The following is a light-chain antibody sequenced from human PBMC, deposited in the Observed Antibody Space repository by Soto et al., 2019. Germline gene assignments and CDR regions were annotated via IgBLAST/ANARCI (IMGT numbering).Light chain of an antibody. CDR1: QSVSSN. V-gene: IGKV3-15*01. CDR2: GAS. Sequence: EKVMTQSPAALSASPGERATLSCRASQSVSSNLAWYHQKPGQAPRLLIYGASTRATGIPARFSGSGYGTEFTLTISSLQSEDFAVYYCQQYNDWPLTFGGGTKVELK. CDR3: QQYNDWPLT. J-gene: IGKJ4*01.